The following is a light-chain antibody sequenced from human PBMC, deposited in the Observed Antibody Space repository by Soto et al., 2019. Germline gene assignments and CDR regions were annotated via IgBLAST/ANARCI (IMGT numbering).Light chain of an antibody. Sequence: QSVLTQPASVSGSPGQSITISCTGTSSVVGRYNFVSWYRQHPGKAPKVLIYEGSKRPSGVSNRFSGSKSGNTASLTISGVQAEDEADYYCCSYTSSGTYVFGTGTKATVL. J-gene: IGLJ1*01. CDR1: SSVVGRYNF. CDR2: EGS. V-gene: IGLV2-23*01. CDR3: CSYTSSGTYV.